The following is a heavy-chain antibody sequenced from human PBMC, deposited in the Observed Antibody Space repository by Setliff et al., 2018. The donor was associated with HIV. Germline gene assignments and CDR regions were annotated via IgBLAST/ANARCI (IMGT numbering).Heavy chain of an antibody. V-gene: IGHV1-46*01. J-gene: IGHJ3*02. CDR2: INPTGGST. D-gene: IGHD5-12*01. Sequence: ASVKVSCKASGYIFTGYYMHWVRQAPGQGLEWMGVINPTGGSTRNIQKFQGRVAMTRDTSTSTVYMELSSLRSEDTAVYYCASAGAWQRNALDIWGQGTMVTVSS. CDR1: GYIFTGYY. CDR3: ASAGAWQRNALDI.